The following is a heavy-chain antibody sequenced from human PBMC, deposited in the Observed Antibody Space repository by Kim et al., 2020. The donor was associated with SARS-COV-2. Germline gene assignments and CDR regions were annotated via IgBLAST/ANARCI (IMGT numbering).Heavy chain of an antibody. D-gene: IGHD3-3*01. CDR1: GFTFSDYY. CDR3: ARERIRITIFGVVHRYGMDV. V-gene: IGHV3-11*01. CDR2: ISSSGSTI. J-gene: IGHJ6*02. Sequence: GGSLRLSCAASGFTFSDYYMSWIRQAPGKGLEWVSYISSSGSTIYYADSVKGRFTISRDNAKNSLYLQMNSLRAEDTAVYYCARERIRITIFGVVHRYGMDVWGQGTTVTVSS.